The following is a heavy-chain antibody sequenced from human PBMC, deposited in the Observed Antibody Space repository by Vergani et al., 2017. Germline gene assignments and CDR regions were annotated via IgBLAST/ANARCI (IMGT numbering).Heavy chain of an antibody. V-gene: IGHV3-21*01. J-gene: IGHJ6*03. CDR3: ARVQGDYEYYYYYYMDV. CDR1: GFSFTIYS. D-gene: IGHD4-17*01. Sequence: EVQLVESGGSLVKPGGPLRLSCAASGFSFTIYSMNWVRQAPGKGLEWVSSLSSSSRYIYYADLVKGRFTVSRDNAKNSLYLQMNSLRAEDTAVYYCARVQGDYEYYYYYYMDVWGTGTTVTVSS. CDR2: LSSSSRYI.